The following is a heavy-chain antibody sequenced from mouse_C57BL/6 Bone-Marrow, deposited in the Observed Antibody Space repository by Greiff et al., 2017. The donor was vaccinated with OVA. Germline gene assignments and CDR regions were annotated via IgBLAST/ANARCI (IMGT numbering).Heavy chain of an antibody. CDR1: GFSLTSYG. J-gene: IGHJ3*01. Sequence: QVQLKESGPGLVQPSQSLSITCTVSGFSLTSYGVHWVRQSPGKGLEWLGVIWSGGSTDYNAAFISRLSISKDNSKSQVFFKMNSLQADDTAIYYCARSRQLRAAWFAYWGQGTLVTVSA. CDR3: ARSRQLRAAWFAY. D-gene: IGHD3-2*02. CDR2: IWSGGST. V-gene: IGHV2-2*01.